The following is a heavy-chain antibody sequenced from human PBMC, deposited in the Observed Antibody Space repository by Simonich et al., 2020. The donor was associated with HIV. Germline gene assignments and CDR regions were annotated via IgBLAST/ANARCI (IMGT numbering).Heavy chain of an antibody. V-gene: IGHV4-34*01. J-gene: IGHJ4*02. Sequence: HVQLQQWGAGLLKPSETLSLTCAVYGETFSAYYWSWIRQSPGKGLEWIGEINHSERTNHNPALKSRVTISVDTSKKQFSLKLNSVTAADTAVYYCARGVETGGTFDYWGQGTLVTVSS. D-gene: IGHD7-27*01. CDR3: ARGVETGGTFDY. CDR1: GETFSAYY. CDR2: INHSERT.